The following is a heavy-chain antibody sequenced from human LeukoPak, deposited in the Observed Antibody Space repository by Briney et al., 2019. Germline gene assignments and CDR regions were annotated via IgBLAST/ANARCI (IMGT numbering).Heavy chain of an antibody. J-gene: IGHJ4*02. CDR3: GRDRDGYNDY. CDR2: IIPILGSP. CDR1: GASLNIYA. V-gene: IGHV1-69*10. Sequence: GASVNVSCKASGASLNIYAISWVRQAPGQGLEWLGGIIPILGSPNYAQRFQDRLTITADTSTKTVYMELSSLTSEDTAVYYCGRDRDGYNDYWGQGILVTVSS. D-gene: IGHD5-24*01.